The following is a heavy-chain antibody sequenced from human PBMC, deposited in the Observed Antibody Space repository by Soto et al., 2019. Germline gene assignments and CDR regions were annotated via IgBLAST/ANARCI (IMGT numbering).Heavy chain of an antibody. CDR2: LSFDGSNE. CDR3: AKDYRVRSSYYRHDAVDS. CDR1: GFTLSSYG. J-gene: IGHJ4*02. Sequence: GGSLRRSCGASGFTLSSYGMHWVRHAPGKGLEWVAVLSFDGSNEYYADSVKGRFTISRDTSENTLYLEMSSLRPEDTAVYYCAKDYRVRSSYYRHDAVDSWGQGTLVTVSS. V-gene: IGHV3-30*18. D-gene: IGHD2-15*01.